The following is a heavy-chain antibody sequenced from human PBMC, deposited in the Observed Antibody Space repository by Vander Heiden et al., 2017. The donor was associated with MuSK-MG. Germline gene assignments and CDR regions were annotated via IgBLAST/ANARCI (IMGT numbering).Heavy chain of an antibody. CDR2: IIPIFGTA. D-gene: IGHD3-22*01. CDR1: GRTFSSYA. V-gene: IGHV1-69*01. J-gene: IGHJ4*02. Sequence: QVQLVQSGAEVKKPGSSAKVSCKPPGRTFSSYAISWVRQAPGQGLEWMGGIIPIFGTANYAQKFQGRVTITADESTSTAYMELSSLRSEDTAVYYCARGGYYDSSGYPDYWGQGTLVTVSS. CDR3: ARGGYYDSSGYPDY.